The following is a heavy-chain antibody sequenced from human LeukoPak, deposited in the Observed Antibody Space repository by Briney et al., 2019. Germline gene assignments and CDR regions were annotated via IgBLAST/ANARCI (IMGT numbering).Heavy chain of an antibody. J-gene: IGHJ4*02. D-gene: IGHD3-10*01. CDR1: GYSFTSYW. V-gene: IGHV5-51*01. Sequence: GESLKISCKGSGYSFTSYWIGWVRQMPGKGLEWMGIIYPGDSDTRYSPSFQGQVTISADKSISTAYLQWSSLKASDTAMYYCARHISGDYYGSGSYTDYWGQGTLVTVSS. CDR3: ARHISGDYYGSGSYTDY. CDR2: IYPGDSDT.